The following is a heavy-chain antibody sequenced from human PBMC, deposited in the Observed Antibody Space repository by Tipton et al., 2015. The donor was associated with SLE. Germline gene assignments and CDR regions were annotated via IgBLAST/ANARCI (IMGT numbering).Heavy chain of an antibody. V-gene: IGHV4-39*07. CDR2: IYYNGST. D-gene: IGHD1-1*01. J-gene: IGHJ5*01. CDR3: ATGHFDF. CDR1: GGSISSSSYY. Sequence: TLSLTCTVSGGSISSSSYYWGWIRQPPGKGLEWIGSIYYNGSTYYNPSLRSRVAVSMDTSRNQFSLRLKSVTAADTAVYYCATGHFDFWGQGRLATVSS.